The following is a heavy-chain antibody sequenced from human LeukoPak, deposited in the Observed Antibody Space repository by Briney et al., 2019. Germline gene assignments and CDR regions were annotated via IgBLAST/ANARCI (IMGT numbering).Heavy chain of an antibody. V-gene: IGHV5-10-1*01. J-gene: IGHJ4*02. CDR1: GSSFTSYW. D-gene: IGHD3-10*01. CDR2: IDPSDSYT. Sequence: GESLQISCQGSGSSFTSYWISWVRQLPGKGLEWMGRIDPSDSYTNYSPSFQGHVTISADKSISTAYLQWSSLKASDTAMYYCARGPSYYGSGSTYYFDYWGQGTLVTVSS. CDR3: ARGPSYYGSGSTYYFDY.